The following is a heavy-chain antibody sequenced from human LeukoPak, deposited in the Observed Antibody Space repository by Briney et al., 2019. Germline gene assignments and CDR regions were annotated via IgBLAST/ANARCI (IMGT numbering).Heavy chain of an antibody. D-gene: IGHD6-25*01. CDR1: GASIRSSY. Sequence: SETLSLTCNVSGASIRSSYWSWFRQPPGKGLEWIGSIYYSGSTYYNPSLKSRVTISVDTSKNQFSLKLSSVTAADTAVYYCASKTQHLTQSSAFDYWGQGTLVTVSS. CDR2: IYYSGST. J-gene: IGHJ4*02. CDR3: ASKTQHLTQSSAFDY. V-gene: IGHV4-39*01.